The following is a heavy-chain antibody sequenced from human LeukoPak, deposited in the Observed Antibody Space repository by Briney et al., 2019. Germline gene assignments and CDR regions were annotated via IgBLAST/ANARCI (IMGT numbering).Heavy chain of an antibody. CDR3: ARRIDY. CDR1: GGSMNNYY. D-gene: IGHD2/OR15-2a*01. Sequence: SETLSLTCTVSGGSMNNYYWNWIRQPAGKGLEWIGHIYSSGSTNYNPSLKSRVTVSIDTSKNQFLLKLSSVTAADTAVYYCARRIDYWGQGTLVTVSS. CDR2: IYSSGST. J-gene: IGHJ4*02. V-gene: IGHV4-4*07.